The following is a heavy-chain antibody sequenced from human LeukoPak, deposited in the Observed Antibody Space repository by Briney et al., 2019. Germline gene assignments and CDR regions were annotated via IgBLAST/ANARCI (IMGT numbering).Heavy chain of an antibody. J-gene: IGHJ4*02. CDR2: IYYSGST. Sequence: KPSETLSLTCTVSGGSISSGDYYWSWIRQPPGNGLDRLGYIYYSGSTYYNPSLKSRVTISVDTSKNQFSLKLSCVTAADTAVYYCAGTTGYSSSWYDYWGQGTLVTVSS. V-gene: IGHV4-30-4*08. D-gene: IGHD6-13*01. CDR3: AGTTGYSSSWYDY. CDR1: GGSISSGDYY.